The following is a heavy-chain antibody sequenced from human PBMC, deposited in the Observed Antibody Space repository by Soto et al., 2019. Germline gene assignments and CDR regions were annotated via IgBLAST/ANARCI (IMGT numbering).Heavy chain of an antibody. D-gene: IGHD3-10*01. V-gene: IGHV3-11*01. CDR2: ISSSGSSI. CDR3: ARRRYGSGSNDF. Sequence: QVQLVESGGGLVKPGGSLRLSCAASGFTFSDYYMTWIRQAPGRGLEWVSHISSSGSSIDYGDSVRGRFTISRDNAKKSLSLQMTSLRAEDTAVYYCARRRYGSGSNDFWGQGTLVTVSS. J-gene: IGHJ4*02. CDR1: GFTFSDYY.